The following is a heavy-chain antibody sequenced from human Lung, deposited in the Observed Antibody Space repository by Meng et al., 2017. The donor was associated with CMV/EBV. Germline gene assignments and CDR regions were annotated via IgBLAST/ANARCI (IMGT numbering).Heavy chain of an antibody. D-gene: IGHD6-19*01. CDR2: ININTGNP. CDR1: GYTFTSSS. J-gene: IGHJ4*02. V-gene: IGHV7-4-1*01. Sequence: QVQLVQSGSELKKPGDSVKVSCQAAGYTFTSSSMNLVRHAPGQGLEWMGLININTGNPTYAQGFTGRFVFSLDTSVSTAYLQIDSLKADDTAVYYCARGNGWRFDYWGQGTLVTVSS. CDR3: ARGNGWRFDY.